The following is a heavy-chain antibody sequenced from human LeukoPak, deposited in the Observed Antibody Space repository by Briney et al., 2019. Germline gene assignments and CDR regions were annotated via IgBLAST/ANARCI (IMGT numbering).Heavy chain of an antibody. D-gene: IGHD4-11*01. CDR2: INTDGSST. Sequence: GGSLRLSCAASGFTFSSYWMHWVRQGPGKGLVWVSRINTDGSSTSYADSVKGRFTISRDNAKNTLYLQMNSLRAEDTAVYYCAREGDYGNVQDVWGKGTTVTVSS. CDR1: GFTFSSYW. J-gene: IGHJ6*04. V-gene: IGHV3-74*01. CDR3: AREGDYGNVQDV.